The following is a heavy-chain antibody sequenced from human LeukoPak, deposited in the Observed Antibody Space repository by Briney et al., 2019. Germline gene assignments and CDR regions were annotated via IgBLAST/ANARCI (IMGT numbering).Heavy chain of an antibody. Sequence: SETLSLTCTVSGGSISSYYWSWIRQPPGKGLEWIGYIYYSGNTNYNPSLQSRVTISVDTSKKQFSLNLSSVIATDTALYYCARHVSSASTAFDIWGQGTMVTVSS. CDR1: GGSISSYY. J-gene: IGHJ3*02. CDR2: IYYSGNT. CDR3: ARHVSSASTAFDI. V-gene: IGHV4-59*08. D-gene: IGHD6-6*01.